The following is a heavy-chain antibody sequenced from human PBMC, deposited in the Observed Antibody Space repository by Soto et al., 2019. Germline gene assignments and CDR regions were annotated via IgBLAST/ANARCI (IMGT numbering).Heavy chain of an antibody. J-gene: IGHJ4*02. V-gene: IGHV3-21*01. CDR2: ISSRSSYI. Sequence: GSLRLSCAASGFTFSSYSMNWVRQAPGKGLEWVSSISSRSSYIYYADSVKGRFTISRDNAKNSLYLQMNSLRAEDTAVYYCARDYYRLTGLFDYWGQGTLVTVSS. CDR3: ARDYYRLTGLFDY. CDR1: GFTFSSYS. D-gene: IGHD3-10*01.